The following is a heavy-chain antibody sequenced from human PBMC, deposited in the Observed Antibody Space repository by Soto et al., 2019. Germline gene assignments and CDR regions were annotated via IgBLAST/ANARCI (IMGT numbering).Heavy chain of an antibody. J-gene: IGHJ6*02. CDR2: IYYSGST. V-gene: IGHV4-30-4*01. D-gene: IGHD3-3*01. CDR3: ARRNDFWSCPYYYYYGMDF. Sequence: SETLSLTCTVSGGSISSGDYYWSWIRQPPGKGLEWIGYIYYSGSTYYNPSLKSRVTISVDTSKNQFSLKLSSVTAADTAVYYCARRNDFWSCPYYYYYGMDFWGQGTTVTVSS. CDR1: GGSISSGDYY.